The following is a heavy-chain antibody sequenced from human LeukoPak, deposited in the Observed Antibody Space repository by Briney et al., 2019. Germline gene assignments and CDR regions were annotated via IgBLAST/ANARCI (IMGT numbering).Heavy chain of an antibody. D-gene: IGHD6-19*01. Sequence: SETLSLTCTVSGGSLSPYHWGWLRQPPGKGLEWTGYIYYSGSTNYNPSIKSRVTISVDTSKNQFSLKLSSVTAADTAIYYCARAVSGRFDYWGQGTLVTVSS. CDR1: GGSLSPYH. V-gene: IGHV4-59*08. J-gene: IGHJ4*02. CDR2: IYYSGST. CDR3: ARAVSGRFDY.